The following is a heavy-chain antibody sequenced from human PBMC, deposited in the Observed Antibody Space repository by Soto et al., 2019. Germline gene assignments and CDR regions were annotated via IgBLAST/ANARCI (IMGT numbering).Heavy chain of an antibody. V-gene: IGHV3-7*03. CDR2: INQDGSEK. CDR3: AKDVDRIAVAGYFDY. CDR1: GITFSNYW. Sequence: EVQLVESGGGLVQPGGSLRLSCTASGITFSNYWMTWVRQAPGKGPEWVANINQDGSEKYYVDSVRGRFTVSRDNAKNSLFLQMNSLRAEDTAVYYCAKDVDRIAVAGYFDYWGQGTLVTVSS. J-gene: IGHJ4*02. D-gene: IGHD6-19*01.